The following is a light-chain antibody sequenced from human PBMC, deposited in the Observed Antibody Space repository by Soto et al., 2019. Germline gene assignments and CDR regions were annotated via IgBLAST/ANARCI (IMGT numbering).Light chain of an antibody. CDR2: GAS. CDR1: QTVTSNY. J-gene: IGKJ1*01. V-gene: IGKV3-20*01. CDR3: QPYNSYSRT. Sequence: EIVLTQSPGTLSLSPGERATLSCGASQTVTSNYLAWYQQKPGQAPRLLIFGASIRVTGIPDRFIGSGSGTDFTLTISSLQPDDSATYYCQPYNSYSRTFGQGTKVDIK.